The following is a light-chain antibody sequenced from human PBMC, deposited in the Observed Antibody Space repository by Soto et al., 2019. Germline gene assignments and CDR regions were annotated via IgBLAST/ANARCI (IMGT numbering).Light chain of an antibody. CDR2: DVS. V-gene: IGLV2-14*01. CDR1: SSDIGRYNF. CDR3: NSYTSTSPPHV. J-gene: IGLJ1*01. Sequence: QSVLTQPASVSGSAGQSISISCTGTSSDIGRYNFVSWYQQRPGQAPKLLIFDVSHRPSGISDRFSGSKSGYTASLTISGLQAEDEADYYCNSYTSTSPPHVFGTVTKVNVL.